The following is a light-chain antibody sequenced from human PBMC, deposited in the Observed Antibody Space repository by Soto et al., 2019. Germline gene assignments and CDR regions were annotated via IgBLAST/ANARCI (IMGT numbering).Light chain of an antibody. Sequence: EMVLTQSPGILSLSPGERATLSCRASQSVSNSYLAWYQQKPGQAPRLLMYAASNRATGIPDRFSGSGSGTDFTLTISRLEPEDFAVYYCQPLPTWTFGQGTKVEIK. V-gene: IGKV3-20*01. CDR2: AAS. CDR3: QPLPTWT. J-gene: IGKJ1*01. CDR1: QSVSNSY.